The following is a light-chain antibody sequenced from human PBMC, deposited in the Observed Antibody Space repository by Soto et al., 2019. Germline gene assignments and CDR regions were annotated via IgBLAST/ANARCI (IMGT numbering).Light chain of an antibody. CDR2: RSS. J-gene: IGKJ5*01. Sequence: EVVLTQSPATLSVSPGEGATLSLRASQSVNILLAWYQQKPGQAPRLLIYRSSTRATGVPARFSVSGSETEFTLTISTLQSEDLAVYDGQQYYNWPITFGQGTRLEIK. V-gene: IGKV3-15*01. CDR3: QQYYNWPIT. CDR1: QSVNIL.